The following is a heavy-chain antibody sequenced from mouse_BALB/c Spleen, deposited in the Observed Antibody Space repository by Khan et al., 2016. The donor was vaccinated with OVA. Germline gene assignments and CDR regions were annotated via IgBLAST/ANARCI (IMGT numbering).Heavy chain of an antibody. Sequence: QIQLVQSGPELKKPGETVKISCTASGYTFTNYGMNWVKQAPGKGLKWMGWIYTYTGEPTYADDFQGRFAFSLESSARTAFLQINNLTNDHTATDYCARGSSRTMDYWGQGTSVTVSS. J-gene: IGHJ4*01. CDR1: GYTFTNYG. CDR3: ARGSSRTMDY. V-gene: IGHV9-3-1*01. D-gene: IGHD1-1*01. CDR2: IYTYTGEP.